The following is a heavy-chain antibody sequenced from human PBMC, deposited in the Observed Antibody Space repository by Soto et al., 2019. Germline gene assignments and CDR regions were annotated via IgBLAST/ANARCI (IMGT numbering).Heavy chain of an antibody. D-gene: IGHD6-19*01. J-gene: IGHJ4*02. CDR1: GFTFSSYS. V-gene: IGHV3-48*01. Sequence: EVQLVESGGGLVQPGGSLRLSCAASGFTFSSYSMNWVRQAPGKGLEWVSYISSSSSTIYYADSVKGRFTISRDNAKNSLYLQMNSLRAEDTAVYFCARGKSIAVAGSRRFYFDYWGQGTLVTVSS. CDR2: ISSSSSTI. CDR3: ARGKSIAVAGSRRFYFDY.